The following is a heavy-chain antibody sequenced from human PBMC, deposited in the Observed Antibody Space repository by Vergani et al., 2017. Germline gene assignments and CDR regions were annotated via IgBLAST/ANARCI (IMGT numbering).Heavy chain of an antibody. V-gene: IGHV4-61*01. CDR1: GVSVSSGSYY. Sequence: QVQLQESGPGLVKPSETLSLTCPVSGVSVSSGSYYLSWIRQPPGKGLEWFGYIYYSGSTNYNPSLNSRVTISVDTSKNQFSLKLRSVTAADTAVYYCARVGSATTVVTPGGNYYDYRMDGWGQGTTVTVS. J-gene: IGHJ6*02. CDR3: ARVGSATTVVTPGGNYYDYRMDG. CDR2: IYYSGST. D-gene: IGHD4-23*01.